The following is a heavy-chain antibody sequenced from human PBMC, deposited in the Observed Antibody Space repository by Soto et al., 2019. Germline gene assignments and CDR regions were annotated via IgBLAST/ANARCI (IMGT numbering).Heavy chain of an antibody. V-gene: IGHV1-46*01. Sequence: GASVKVSCKASGYTFTSYYMHWVRQAPGQGLEWMGIINPSGGSTSYAQKFQGRVTMTRDTSTSTVYMELSSLRSEDTAVYYCARDKTPTHRETNYGMDVWGQGTTVTVSS. CDR3: ARDKTPTHRETNYGMDV. CDR1: GYTFTSYY. CDR2: INPSGGST. J-gene: IGHJ6*02.